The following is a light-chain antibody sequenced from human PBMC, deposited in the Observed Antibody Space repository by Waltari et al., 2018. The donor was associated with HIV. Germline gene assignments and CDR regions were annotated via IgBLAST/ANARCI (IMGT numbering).Light chain of an antibody. J-gene: IGLJ3*02. Sequence: QSVLTQPPSASGTPGQRVTISCSGSSSNIGSNYVYWYRQLPGTAPKLLIYRSNQRPSGVPDRFSGSKSGTSASLAISGLRSENEAVYYCAAWDASLSVWVFGGGTKLTVL. CDR2: RSN. CDR3: AAWDASLSVWV. V-gene: IGLV1-47*01. CDR1: SSNIGSNY.